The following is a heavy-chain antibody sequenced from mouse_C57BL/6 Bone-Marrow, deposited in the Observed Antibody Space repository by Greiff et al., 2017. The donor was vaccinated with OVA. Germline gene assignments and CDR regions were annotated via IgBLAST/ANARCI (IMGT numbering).Heavy chain of an antibody. D-gene: IGHD1-1*01. J-gene: IGHJ2*02. V-gene: IGHV1-59*01. CDR2: IAPSDCYI. Sequence: VQLQQPGAELVRPGTSVKLSCKASGYTFTNYWMHWVKQRPGQGLEWIGVIAPSDCYINYNQKFKGRATLTVDTSSSTAYMHLSSLTSEDSAVYYCAHYGSRLYLHYWGQGTSLTVSS. CDR3: AHYGSRLYLHY. CDR1: GYTFTNYW.